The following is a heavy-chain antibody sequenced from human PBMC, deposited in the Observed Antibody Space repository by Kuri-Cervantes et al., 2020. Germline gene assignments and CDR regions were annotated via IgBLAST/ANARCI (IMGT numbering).Heavy chain of an antibody. CDR1: GGTFSSYA. D-gene: IGHD3-3*01. CDR3: ARGRDYNFWSGYLGWFDP. CDR2: IIPIFGTA. J-gene: IGHJ5*02. V-gene: IGHV1-69*06. Sequence: SVKVSCKASGGTFSSYAISWVRQAPGQGLEWMGGIIPIFGTANYAQKFQGRVTITADKSTSTAYMELSSLRSEDTAVYYCARGRDYNFWSGYLGWFDPWGQGTLVTDSS.